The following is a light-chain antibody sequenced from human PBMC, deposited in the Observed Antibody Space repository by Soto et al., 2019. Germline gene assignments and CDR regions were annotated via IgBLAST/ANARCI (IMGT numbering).Light chain of an antibody. CDR3: CSYAGSYKGYV. CDR1: SSDVGGYNY. CDR2: DVS. J-gene: IGLJ1*01. Sequence: QSALTQPRSVSGSPGQSVTISCTGTSSDVGGYNYVSWYLQHPGKAPKLMIYDVSKRPSGVPDRFSGSKSGNTASLTISGLQAEDEADYYCCSYAGSYKGYVFGTGTQLTVL. V-gene: IGLV2-11*01.